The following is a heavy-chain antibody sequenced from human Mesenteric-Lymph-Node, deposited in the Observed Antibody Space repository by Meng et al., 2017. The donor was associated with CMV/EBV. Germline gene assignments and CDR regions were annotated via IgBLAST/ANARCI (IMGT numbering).Heavy chain of an antibody. J-gene: IGHJ4*02. V-gene: IGHV3-7*01. Sequence: GESLKISCAASGFTFSSYWMSWVRQAPGKGLEWVANIKQDGSEKYDVDSVKGRFTISRDNAKNSLYPQMNSLRAEDTAVYYCARPYDSSGCWGQGTLVTVSS. D-gene: IGHD3-22*01. CDR3: ARPYDSSGC. CDR1: GFTFSSYW. CDR2: IKQDGSEK.